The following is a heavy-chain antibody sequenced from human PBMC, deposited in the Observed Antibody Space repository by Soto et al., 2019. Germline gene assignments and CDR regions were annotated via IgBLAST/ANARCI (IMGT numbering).Heavy chain of an antibody. J-gene: IGHJ4*02. CDR2: IYYSWST. CDR1: GGSISSGGYD. Sequence: PSETLSRTCTVSGGSISSGGYDWSWIRQHPGKGLEWIGYIYYSWSTYYNPSLKSRVTISVYTSKNQFSLKLSSVTAADTAVYYCARVSGKDERPYYDFFGYFDYWGQGTLVTVSS. D-gene: IGHD3-3*01. CDR3: ARVSGKDERPYYDFFGYFDY. V-gene: IGHV4-31*03.